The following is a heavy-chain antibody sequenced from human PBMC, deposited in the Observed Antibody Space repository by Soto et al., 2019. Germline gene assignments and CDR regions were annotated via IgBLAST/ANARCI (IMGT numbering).Heavy chain of an antibody. J-gene: IGHJ4*02. CDR1: GFTFSSYG. CDR3: AASSSSWYTPYDY. V-gene: IGHV3-30*03. Sequence: GSLRLSCAASGFTFSSYGMHWVRQAPGKGLEWVAVISYDGSNKYYADSVKGRFTISRDNSKNTLYLQMNSLRAEDTAVYYCAASSSSWYTPYDYWGQGTLVTVSS. CDR2: ISYDGSNK. D-gene: IGHD6-13*01.